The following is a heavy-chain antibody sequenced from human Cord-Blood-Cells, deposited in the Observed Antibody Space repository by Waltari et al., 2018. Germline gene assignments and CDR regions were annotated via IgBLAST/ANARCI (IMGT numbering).Heavy chain of an antibody. CDR3: ARGPFAGVTKFFDY. CDR2: INHSGST. D-gene: IGHD1-26*01. Sequence: QVQLQQWGAGLLKPSETLSLTCAVYGGSFSGYYWSWIRQPPGKGLEWIGEINHSGSTNYNPSLKRRVTISVDTSKNQFSLKLSSLTAADSAVYYCARGPFAGVTKFFDYWGQGTLVSVSS. V-gene: IGHV4-34*01. CDR1: GGSFSGYY. J-gene: IGHJ4*02.